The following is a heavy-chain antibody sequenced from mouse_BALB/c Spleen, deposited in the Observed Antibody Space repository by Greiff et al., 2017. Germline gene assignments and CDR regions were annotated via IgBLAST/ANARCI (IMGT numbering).Heavy chain of an antibody. Sequence: DVHLVESGPGLVKPSQSLSLTCSVTGYSITSGYYWNWIRQFPGNKLEWMGYISYDGSNNYNPSLKNRISITRDTSKNQFFLKLNSVTTEDTATYYCARETGANWYFDVWGAGTTVTVSS. V-gene: IGHV3-6*02. CDR3: ARETGANWYFDV. J-gene: IGHJ1*01. CDR1: GYSITSGYY. CDR2: ISYDGSN.